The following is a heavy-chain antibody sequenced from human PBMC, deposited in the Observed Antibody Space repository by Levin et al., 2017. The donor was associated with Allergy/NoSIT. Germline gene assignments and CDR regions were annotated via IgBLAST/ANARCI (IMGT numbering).Heavy chain of an antibody. CDR2: IYSGGST. V-gene: IGHV3-53*01. CDR3: ARASGDTVTTKYYYYYYYMDV. D-gene: IGHD4-17*01. J-gene: IGHJ6*03. Sequence: GGSLRLSCAASGFTVSSNYMSWVRQAPGKGLEWVSVIYSGGSTYYADSGKGRFTISRDNSKNTLYLQMNSLRAEDTAVYYCARASGDTVTTKYYYYYYYMDVWGKGTTVTVSS. CDR1: GFTVSSNY.